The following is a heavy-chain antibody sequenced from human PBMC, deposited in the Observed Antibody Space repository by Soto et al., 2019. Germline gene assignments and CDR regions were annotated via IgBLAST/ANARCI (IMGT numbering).Heavy chain of an antibody. D-gene: IGHD3-22*01. Sequence: SETLSLTCTVSGGSVSSGSYYWSWIRQPPGKGLEWIGYIYYSGSTNYNPSLKSRVTISVDTSKNQFSLKLSSVTAADTAVYYCARVLHGTAMFLPWDSSGYYYFDYYGMDVGGKGTTVPVP. V-gene: IGHV4-61*01. CDR1: GGSVSSGSYY. CDR2: IYYSGST. J-gene: IGHJ6*04. CDR3: ARVLHGTAMFLPWDSSGYYYFDYYGMDV.